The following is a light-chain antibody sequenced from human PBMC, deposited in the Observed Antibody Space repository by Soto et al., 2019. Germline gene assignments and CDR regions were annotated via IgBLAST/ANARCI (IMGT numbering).Light chain of an antibody. CDR2: GAS. CDR3: HPYDTSPL. Sequence: EIVLTQSPGTLSLSPGERATLSCRASQSVTSSYLAWYQQKPGQAPRLLIYGASSRATGIPDRFSGSGSGTDFTLTTSRLEPEAFAVYYCHPYDTSPLFGPGTKVDIK. V-gene: IGKV3-20*01. CDR1: QSVTSSY. J-gene: IGKJ3*01.